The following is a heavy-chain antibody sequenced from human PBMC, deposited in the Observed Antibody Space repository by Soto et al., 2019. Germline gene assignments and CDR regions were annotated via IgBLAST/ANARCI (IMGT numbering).Heavy chain of an antibody. V-gene: IGHV3-33*01. CDR1: GFTFSNYG. CDR3: ARREGYYIDY. Sequence: QVQLVESGGVVVQPGRSLRLSCAASGFTFSNYGMHWVRQAPGKGLEWVAIIWDDGSDRFYADSVKGRFTISRDTSKNTLYLQMTSLRAEDTAVYYCARREGYYIDYWGQGTLVTVSS. J-gene: IGHJ4*02. CDR2: IWDDGSDR.